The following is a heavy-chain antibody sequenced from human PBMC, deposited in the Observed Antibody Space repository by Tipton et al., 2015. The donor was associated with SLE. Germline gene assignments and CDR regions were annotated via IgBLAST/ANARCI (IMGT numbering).Heavy chain of an antibody. CDR2: IYTSGST. CDR1: GGSISSGSYY. Sequence: TLSLTCTVSGGSISSGSYYWSWIRQPAGKGLEWIGRIYTSGSTNYNPSLKSRVTISVDTSKNQFSLKLSPVTAADTAVYYCARDLTGLGFDYLGQGTLVTVSS. J-gene: IGHJ4*02. D-gene: IGHD1-20*01. V-gene: IGHV4-61*02. CDR3: ARDLTGLGFDY.